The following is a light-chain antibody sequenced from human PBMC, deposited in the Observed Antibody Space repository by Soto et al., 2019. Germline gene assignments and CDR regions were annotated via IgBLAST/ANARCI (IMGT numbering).Light chain of an antibody. CDR2: EVI. CDR3: SSYAGTNNYVV. V-gene: IGLV2-8*01. CDR1: SSDVGGHNY. J-gene: IGLJ2*01. Sequence: QSALTQPPSASGSPGQSVTISCTGTSSDVGGHNYVSWYQQHPGKAPKLMIYEVIKRPSGVPDRFSGSKSGNRASLTVSGLQAEDEADYFCSSYAGTNNYVVFGGGTKLTVL.